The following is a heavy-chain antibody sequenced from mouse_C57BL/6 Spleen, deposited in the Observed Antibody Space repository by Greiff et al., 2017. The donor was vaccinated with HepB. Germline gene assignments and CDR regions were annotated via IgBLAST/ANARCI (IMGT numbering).Heavy chain of an antibody. D-gene: IGHD4-1*01. Sequence: QVQLQQSGPELVKPGASVKLSCKASGYTFTSYDINWVKQRPGQGLEWIGWIYPRDGSTKYNEKFKGKATLTVDTSSSTAYMELHSLTSEDSAVYLCAREQTGTSFAYWGQGTLVTVSA. J-gene: IGHJ3*01. V-gene: IGHV1-85*01. CDR1: GYTFTSYD. CDR2: IYPRDGST. CDR3: AREQTGTSFAY.